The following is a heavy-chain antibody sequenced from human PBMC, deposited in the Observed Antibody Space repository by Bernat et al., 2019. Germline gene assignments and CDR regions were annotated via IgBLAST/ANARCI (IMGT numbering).Heavy chain of an antibody. D-gene: IGHD3-16*01. Sequence: DVQLMESGGDLVQPGGSLRFSCAASGFTFSDSGMSWVRLPPGKGLEWVSTISSDGENTHYAGSVQGRFTISRDNSQSTLYLQMDSLRAEDAAIYYCAKVSAPYFDYWGQGALVTVSS. CDR3: AKVSAPYFDY. CDR1: GFTFSDSG. CDR2: ISSDGENT. J-gene: IGHJ4*02. V-gene: IGHV3-23*01.